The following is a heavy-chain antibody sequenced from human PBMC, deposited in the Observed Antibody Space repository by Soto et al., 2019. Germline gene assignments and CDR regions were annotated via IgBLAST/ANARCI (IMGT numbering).Heavy chain of an antibody. CDR2: ISKSYYT. CDR1: GFAFNNYG. Sequence: VSLGLSFPVSGFAFNNYGINWVRQAPGKGLEWVSSISKSYYTYYSDSLKGRFTISRDNAKNSVSLQMNTLRVEETAVYYCAREDSIIRPAVSDXWGQGTLVTVSX. D-gene: IGHD2-2*01. J-gene: IGHJ4*02. V-gene: IGHV3-21*01. CDR3: AREDSIIRPAVSDX.